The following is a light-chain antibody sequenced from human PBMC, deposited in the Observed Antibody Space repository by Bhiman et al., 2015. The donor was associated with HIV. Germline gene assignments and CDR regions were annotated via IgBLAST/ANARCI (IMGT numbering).Light chain of an antibody. V-gene: IGLV3-19*01. J-gene: IGLJ1*01. CDR2: GKN. Sequence: SSELTQDPAVSVALGQTVRITCQGDSLRSYYASWYQQKPGQAPVLVIYGKNNRPSGIPDRFSGSSSGNTASLTITGRQAEDEADYYCNSRDSSGNQFVFGTGTKVTVL. CDR1: SLRSYY. CDR3: NSRDSSGNQFV.